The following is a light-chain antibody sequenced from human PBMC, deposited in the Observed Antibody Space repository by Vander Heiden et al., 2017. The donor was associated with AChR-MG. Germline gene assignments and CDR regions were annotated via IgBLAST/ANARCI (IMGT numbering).Light chain of an antibody. V-gene: IGKV1-39*01. CDR3: RQSYGIPYT. CDR1: QTVSNH. Sequence: DIQMTQSPSSLSASVGDRLTLTCRASQTVSNHLNRYRQKAGKAPKPLIYEASTLQSGVPSSFSGSGAGTDFTLTVSSLQPEDFATYYCRQSYGIPYTFGQGTRLQIK. J-gene: IGKJ2*01. CDR2: EAS.